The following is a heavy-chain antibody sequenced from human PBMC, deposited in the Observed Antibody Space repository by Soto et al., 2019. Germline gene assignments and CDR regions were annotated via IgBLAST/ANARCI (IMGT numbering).Heavy chain of an antibody. CDR3: ERYASYGDSSGLDY. V-gene: IGHV3-66*01. CDR1: GFTVSSNY. J-gene: IGHJ4*02. Sequence: PGGSLRLSCAASGFTVSSNYMSWVRQAPGKGLEWVSVIYSGGSTYYADSVKGRFTISRDNSKNTLYLQMNSLRAEDTAVYYCERYASYGDSSGLDYWGQGTLVTVSS. CDR2: IYSGGST. D-gene: IGHD4-17*01.